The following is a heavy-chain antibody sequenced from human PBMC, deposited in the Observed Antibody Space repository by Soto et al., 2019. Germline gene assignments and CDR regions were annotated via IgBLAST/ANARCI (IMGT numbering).Heavy chain of an antibody. J-gene: IGHJ4*02. V-gene: IGHV3-23*01. D-gene: IGHD1-20*01. Sequence: GSLRRSCAAPGFTVSSSPMCWVHQAPGKGLEWISAVSGSGGSTYYADSVKGRFAISRDNSKDTLYLQMNNLRAEDTAVYYCAKPPDYNWNDYWGQGTLVTVSS. CDR1: GFTVSSSP. CDR3: AKPPDYNWNDY. CDR2: VSGSGGST.